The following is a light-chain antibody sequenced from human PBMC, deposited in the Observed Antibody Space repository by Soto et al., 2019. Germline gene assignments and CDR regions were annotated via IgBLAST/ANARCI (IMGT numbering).Light chain of an antibody. V-gene: IGKV1-9*01. CDR2: EAS. CDR1: EGISTY. CDR3: QQLNAYPFT. Sequence: DIQLTQSPSLLSASVGDSVFVTCRASEGISTYLAWYQQKQGRGPKLLVYEASKLQSGVPSGFRGGGSGTEFSLTISSLQPEDVATYYCQQLNAYPFTFGGGTKVEIK. J-gene: IGKJ4*01.